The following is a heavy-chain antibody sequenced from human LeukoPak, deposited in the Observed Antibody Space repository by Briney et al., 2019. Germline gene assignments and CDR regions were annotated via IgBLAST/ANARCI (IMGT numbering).Heavy chain of an antibody. CDR2: IIPIFGTA. D-gene: IGHD2-2*01. CDR3: ARDHCSSTSCYGGGFDY. J-gene: IGHJ4*02. Sequence: ASVKVSCKASGYTFTSYDINWVRQATGRGLEWMGRIIPIFGTANYAQKFQGSVTITTDESTSTAYMQLSSLRSEDTAVYYCARDHCSSTSCYGGGFDYWGQGTLVTVSS. V-gene: IGHV1-69*05. CDR1: GYTFTSYD.